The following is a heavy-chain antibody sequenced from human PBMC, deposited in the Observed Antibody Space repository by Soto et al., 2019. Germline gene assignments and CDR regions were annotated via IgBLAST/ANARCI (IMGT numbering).Heavy chain of an antibody. J-gene: IGHJ6*02. Sequence: SVKVSFKASCYTFTSYGISWVRQAPGQGLEWMGWISAYNGNTNYAQKLQGRVTMTTDTSTSTAYMELRSLRSDDTAVYYCARGKMGCSSTSCYHYYYYGMDVWGQGTTVTVSS. CDR3: ARGKMGCSSTSCYHYYYYGMDV. CDR2: ISAYNGNT. CDR1: CYTFTSYG. V-gene: IGHV1-18*01. D-gene: IGHD2-2*01.